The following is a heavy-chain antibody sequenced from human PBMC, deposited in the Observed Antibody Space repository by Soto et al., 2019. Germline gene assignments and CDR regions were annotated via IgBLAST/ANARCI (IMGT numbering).Heavy chain of an antibody. CDR1: RFTFTSYA. V-gene: IGHV3-23*01. CDR3: AKRSPYSSGWYSPIFDY. J-gene: IGHJ4*02. Sequence: PGGSLRLSCVASRFTFTSYAMSWVRQAPGKGLEWVSVISESGGSTHYADSVRGRFTVSRDNSKNSLSLRMNSLRDEDTAVYFCAKRSPYSSGWYSPIFDYWGQGSLVTVSS. D-gene: IGHD6-13*01. CDR2: ISESGGST.